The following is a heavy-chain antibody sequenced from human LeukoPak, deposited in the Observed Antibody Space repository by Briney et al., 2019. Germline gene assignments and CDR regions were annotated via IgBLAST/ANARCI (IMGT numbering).Heavy chain of an antibody. J-gene: IGHJ3*02. CDR1: GGSISSSSYY. V-gene: IGHV4-39*01. CDR3: ARLKITMIVERGFDI. CDR2: VYYSGST. Sequence: SETLSLTCTVSGGSISSSSYYWGWIRQPPGKGLEWIGSVYYSGSTYYNPSLKSRVTISVDTSKNQFSLKLSSVTASDTAVYYCARLKITMIVERGFDIWGQGTMVTVSS. D-gene: IGHD3-22*01.